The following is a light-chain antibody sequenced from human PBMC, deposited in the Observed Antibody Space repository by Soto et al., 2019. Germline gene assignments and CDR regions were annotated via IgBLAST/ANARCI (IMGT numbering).Light chain of an antibody. CDR1: QSVSSSY. CDR2: ASS. V-gene: IGKV3-20*01. J-gene: IGKJ3*01. Sequence: EIVLTQSPGTLSLSPGERATLSCRASQSVSSSYLAWYQQKPRHAPRLLNYASSSRATGIPDRFSGSGSGTDITLTISILEPEDFELYYCHRYGSSPRLFTFGPGTKVDIK. CDR3: HRYGSSPRLFT.